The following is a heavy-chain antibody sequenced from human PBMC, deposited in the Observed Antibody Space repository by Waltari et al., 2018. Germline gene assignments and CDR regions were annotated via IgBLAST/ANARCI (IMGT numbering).Heavy chain of an antibody. CDR1: GFTFSSYA. Sequence: QVQLVESGGGVVQPGRSLRLSCAASGFTFSSYALHWVRQAPGKGLEWIGSIYHSGSTYYNPSLKSQVTISVDTSKNQFSLKLSSVTAADTAVYYCARGPPRLRFLARGVETCGMDVWGQGTTVTVSS. CDR3: ARGPPRLRFLARGVETCGMDV. CDR2: IYHSGST. J-gene: IGHJ6*02. D-gene: IGHD3-3*01. V-gene: IGHV4-38-2*01.